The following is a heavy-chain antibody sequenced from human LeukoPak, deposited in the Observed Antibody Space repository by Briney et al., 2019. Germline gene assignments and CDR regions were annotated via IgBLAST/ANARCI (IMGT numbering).Heavy chain of an antibody. D-gene: IGHD4-17*01. J-gene: IGHJ4*02. V-gene: IGHV3-7*01. CDR1: GFTFSSYG. CDR3: ARESGSVTSEVDFDY. CDR2: IRQDGSQK. Sequence: QTGGSLRLSCAASGFTFSSYGMSWVRQAPGKGLEWVANIRQDGSQKYYVDSVKGRFTISRDNAKNSLYLQMNSLRAEDTAVYYCARESGSVTSEVDFDYWGQGTLVTVSS.